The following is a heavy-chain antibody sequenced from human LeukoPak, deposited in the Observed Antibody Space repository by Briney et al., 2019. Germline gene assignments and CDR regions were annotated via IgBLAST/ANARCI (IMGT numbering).Heavy chain of an antibody. J-gene: IGHJ3*02. CDR3: ARDLVVEGDAFDI. D-gene: IGHD2-15*01. Sequence: GGSLRLSCAASGFTFSSSAMSWVRQAPGKGLEWVSSISGSGSGGSTYYADSVKGRFTISRDNSKNTLYLQMNSLRAEDTAVYYCARDLVVEGDAFDIWGQGTMVTVSS. CDR2: ISGSGSGGST. CDR1: GFTFSSSA. V-gene: IGHV3-23*01.